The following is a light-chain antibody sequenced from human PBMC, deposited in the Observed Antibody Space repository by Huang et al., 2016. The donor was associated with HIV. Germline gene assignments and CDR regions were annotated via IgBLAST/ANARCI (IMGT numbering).Light chain of an antibody. CDR1: QSLSSH. Sequence: EIVMTQSPATLSGSPGERATLSCRASQSLSSHLAWFQQKPGQAPRLLIYSAYTRATGIPARFSGSGSGTEFTLTISSLQSEDFAVYYCQQYNNWPRTFGQGTKVEIK. CDR2: SAY. CDR3: QQYNNWPRT. J-gene: IGKJ1*01. V-gene: IGKV3-15*01.